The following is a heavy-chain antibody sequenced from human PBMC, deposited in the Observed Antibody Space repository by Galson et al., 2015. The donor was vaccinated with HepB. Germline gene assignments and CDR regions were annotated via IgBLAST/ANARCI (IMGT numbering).Heavy chain of an antibody. CDR1: GFTVSSNY. Sequence: SLRLSCAASGFTVSSNYMSWVRQAPGKGLEWVSVIYSGASTYYADSVKGRFTISRDNSKNTLYLQMNSLRAEDTAVYYCARGTVAVAGLFDYWGQGTLVTVSS. D-gene: IGHD6-19*01. CDR3: ARGTVAVAGLFDY. V-gene: IGHV3-53*01. J-gene: IGHJ4*02. CDR2: IYSGAST.